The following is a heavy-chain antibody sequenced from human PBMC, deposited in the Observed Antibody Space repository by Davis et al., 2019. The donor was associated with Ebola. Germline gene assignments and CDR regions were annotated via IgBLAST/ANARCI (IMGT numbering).Heavy chain of an antibody. V-gene: IGHV3-64D*08. D-gene: IGHD5-12*01. CDR2: ISSNGGST. J-gene: IGHJ4*02. Sequence: GGSLRLSCAASAFSFSSYGMHWVRQAPGKGLEYVSAISSNGGSTYYADSVKGRFTISRDNSKNTLYLQMSSLRAEDTAVYYCVSGYVGYWGQGTLVTVSS. CDR3: VSGYVGY. CDR1: AFSFSSYG.